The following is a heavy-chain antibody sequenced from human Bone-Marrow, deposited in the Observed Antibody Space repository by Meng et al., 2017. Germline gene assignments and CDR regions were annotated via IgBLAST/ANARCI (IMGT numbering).Heavy chain of an antibody. CDR1: GYTFTGYY. V-gene: IGHV1-2*02. J-gene: IGHJ4*02. CDR3: ARGRKPLPLSTGIAAAGANYYVDY. D-gene: IGHD6-13*01. CDR2: INPNSGGT. Sequence: ASVKVSCKASGYTFTGYYMHWVRQAPGQGLEWMGWINPNSGGTNYAQKIQGRVTMTRDTSISTAYMELSRLRSDDTAVYYCARGRKPLPLSTGIAAAGANYYVDYWGQGTLVTVSS.